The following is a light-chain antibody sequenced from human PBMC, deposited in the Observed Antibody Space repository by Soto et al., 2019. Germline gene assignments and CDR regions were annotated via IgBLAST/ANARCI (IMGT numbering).Light chain of an antibody. CDR3: QQYIRRPLS. Sequence: EILITPSPATLSLSPGEGVTLSCRAAQDVTNSVAWYQQKSGQAPRLLIYDASARASGVSARFSGSGSGTDFTLTISGLQAEDFAVYFCQQYIRRPLSFGQGTRLEIK. V-gene: IGKV3-15*01. J-gene: IGKJ5*01. CDR1: QDVTNS. CDR2: DAS.